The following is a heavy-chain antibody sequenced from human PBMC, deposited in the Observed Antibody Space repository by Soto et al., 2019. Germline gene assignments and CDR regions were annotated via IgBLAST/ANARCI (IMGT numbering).Heavy chain of an antibody. CDR1: GYTFTSYD. CDR3: ARGRTSYSGEGDAFDI. D-gene: IGHD5-12*01. Sequence: ASVKVSCKASGYTFTSYDINCVRQATGQGLEWMGWMNPNSGNTGYAQKLQGRVTMTTDTSTSTAYMELRSLRSDDTAVYYCARGRTSYSGEGDAFDIWGQGTMVTVSS. V-gene: IGHV1-8*01. CDR2: MNPNSGNT. J-gene: IGHJ3*02.